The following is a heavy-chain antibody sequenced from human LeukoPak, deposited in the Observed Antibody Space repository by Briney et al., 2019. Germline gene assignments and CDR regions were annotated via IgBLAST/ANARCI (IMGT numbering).Heavy chain of an antibody. D-gene: IGHD1-1*01. J-gene: IGHJ4*02. Sequence: PGGSLRLSCAASGSTFSNYEVNWVRQAPGKGLEWVSYISTSGSTIYYADSVKGRYTISRDNAKNSVYLQMNSLRAEDTAVYYCATGTIYYWGQGALVTVSS. CDR2: ISTSGSTI. CDR3: ATGTIYY. V-gene: IGHV3-48*03. CDR1: GSTFSNYE.